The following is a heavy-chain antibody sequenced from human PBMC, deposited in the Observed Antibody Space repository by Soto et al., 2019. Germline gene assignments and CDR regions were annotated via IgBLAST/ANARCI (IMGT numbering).Heavy chain of an antibody. V-gene: IGHV3-30*18. J-gene: IGHJ4*02. CDR3: ANRRGYGCNLGAY. Sequence: QVQLVESGGGVVQPGRSLRLSCAASGFSFSSYGMHWVRQAPGKGLEWVAVISYDGSQKYYADSVKGRFTISRDNSKNLLYLQMNSLTAEDTALYYCANRRGYGCNLGAYWGQGTLVTVSS. CDR1: GFSFSSYG. CDR2: ISYDGSQK. D-gene: IGHD2-15*01.